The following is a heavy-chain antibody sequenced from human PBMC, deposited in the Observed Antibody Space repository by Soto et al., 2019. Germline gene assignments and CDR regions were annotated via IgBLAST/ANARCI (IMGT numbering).Heavy chain of an antibody. J-gene: IGHJ6*02. CDR1: GYTFTGYY. CDR2: INPNSGGT. Sequence: ASVKVSCKASGYTFTGYYMHWVRQAPGQGLEWMGWINPNSGGTNYAQKFQGRVTMTRDTSISTAYMELSRLRSDDTAVYYCARGTDSSSWTHYYYYGMDVWGQGTTVTVSS. V-gene: IGHV1-2*02. D-gene: IGHD6-13*01. CDR3: ARGTDSSSWTHYYYYGMDV.